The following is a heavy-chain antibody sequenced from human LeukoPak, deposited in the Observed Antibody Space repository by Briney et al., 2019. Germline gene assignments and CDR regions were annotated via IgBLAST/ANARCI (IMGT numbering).Heavy chain of an antibody. CDR1: GYTFTSYG. Sequence: ASVKVSCKASGYTFTSYGISWVRQAPGQGLEWMGWISAYNGNTNYAQKLQGRVTMTTDTPTSTAYMELRSLRSDDTAVYYCARVPVWGATYGRGNWFDPWGQGTLVTVSS. CDR3: ARVPVWGATYGRGNWFDP. D-gene: IGHD1-26*01. V-gene: IGHV1-18*01. CDR2: ISAYNGNT. J-gene: IGHJ5*02.